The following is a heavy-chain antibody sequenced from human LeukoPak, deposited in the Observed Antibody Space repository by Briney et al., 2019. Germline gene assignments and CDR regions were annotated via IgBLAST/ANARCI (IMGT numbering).Heavy chain of an antibody. Sequence: GRSLRLSCAASGFTFSSYAMHWVRQAPGKGLEWVAVISYDGSNKYYADSVKGRFTISRDNSKNTLSLEMNSLRVEDTAIYYCAKSLYSGTYYGVNYWGQGTLVTVSS. CDR1: GFTFSSYA. CDR3: AKSLYSGTYYGVNY. V-gene: IGHV3-30-3*02. J-gene: IGHJ4*02. CDR2: ISYDGSNK. D-gene: IGHD1-26*01.